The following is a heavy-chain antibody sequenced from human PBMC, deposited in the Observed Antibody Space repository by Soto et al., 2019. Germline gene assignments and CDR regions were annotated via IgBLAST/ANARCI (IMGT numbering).Heavy chain of an antibody. V-gene: IGHV1-24*01. Sequence: ASVKVSCKVSGYTLTELSMHWVRQAPGKGLEWVGGFDPEDGETIYAQKFQGRVTMTEDTSTDTAYMELSSLRSEDTAVYYCATVTGWNYSFDPWGQGTLVTVSS. CDR2: FDPEDGET. D-gene: IGHD1-7*01. CDR3: ATVTGWNYSFDP. CDR1: GYTLTELS. J-gene: IGHJ5*02.